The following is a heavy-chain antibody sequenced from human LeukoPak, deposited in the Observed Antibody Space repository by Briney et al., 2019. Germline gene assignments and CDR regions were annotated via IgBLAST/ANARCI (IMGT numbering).Heavy chain of an antibody. CDR2: IKQDGSEK. V-gene: IGHV3-7*01. D-gene: IGHD3-22*01. CDR1: GFTFSTYW. CDR3: ARVGPSGYYQY. Sequence: PGGSLRLSCAASGFTFSTYWMSWVRQAPGKGLEWLANIKQDGSEKYYVDSVTGRFTIFRDNAKNSLYLQMNSLRAEDTAVYYCARVGPSGYYQYWGQGTLVTVSS. J-gene: IGHJ4*02.